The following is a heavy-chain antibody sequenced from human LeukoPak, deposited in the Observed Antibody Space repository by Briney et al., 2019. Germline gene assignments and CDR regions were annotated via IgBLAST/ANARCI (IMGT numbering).Heavy chain of an antibody. V-gene: IGHV1-8*01. CDR3: ARVLADYYDSSGIDY. Sequence: ASVKVSCKASGYTFTSYDINWVRQATGQGIEWMGRMNPNSGNTGYAQKFQGRVTMTRNTSISTAYMELSSLRSEDTAVYYCARVLADYYDSSGIDYWGQGTLATVSS. J-gene: IGHJ4*02. CDR2: MNPNSGNT. D-gene: IGHD3-22*01. CDR1: GYTFTSYD.